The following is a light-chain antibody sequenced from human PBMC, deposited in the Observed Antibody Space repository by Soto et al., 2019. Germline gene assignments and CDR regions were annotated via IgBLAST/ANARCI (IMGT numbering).Light chain of an antibody. CDR1: QSISSW. J-gene: IGKJ1*01. CDR2: DAS. V-gene: IGKV1-5*01. Sequence: DIQMTQSPSTLSASVGDRVTITCRASQSISSWLAWYQQKPGKAPKLLIYDASSLESGVPSRFSGSGSGTEFTLTISSLQPDDFATYSCQQYNSYLRTLGQGTKVDTK. CDR3: QQYNSYLRT.